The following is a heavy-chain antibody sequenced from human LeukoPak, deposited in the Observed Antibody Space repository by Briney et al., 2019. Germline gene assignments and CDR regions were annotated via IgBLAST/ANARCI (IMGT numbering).Heavy chain of an antibody. J-gene: IGHJ6*02. CDR3: ASTDDILTGSYYYYYGMDV. CDR1: GGSISSYY. Sequence: SETLSLTCTVSGGSISSYYWSWIRQPPGKGLEWIGYVDNSGTTNNNPSLKSRVTISVDTSKNQFSLKLSSVTAADTAVYYCASTDDILTGSYYYYYGMDVWGQGTTVTVSS. D-gene: IGHD3-9*01. CDR2: VDNSGTT. V-gene: IGHV4-59*08.